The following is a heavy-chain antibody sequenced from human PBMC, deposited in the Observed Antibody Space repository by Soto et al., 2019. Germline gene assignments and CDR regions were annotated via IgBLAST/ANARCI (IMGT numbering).Heavy chain of an antibody. Sequence: GASAKVSCKASGYTFTSYYMHWVRQAPGQGLEWMGIINPSGGSTSYAQKFQGRVTMTRDTSTSTVYMELSSLRSEDTAVYYCARGSSVVVVAAPNWFDPWGRGTLVTVSS. J-gene: IGHJ5*02. D-gene: IGHD2-15*01. V-gene: IGHV1-46*03. CDR1: GYTFTSYY. CDR3: ARGSSVVVVAAPNWFDP. CDR2: INPSGGST.